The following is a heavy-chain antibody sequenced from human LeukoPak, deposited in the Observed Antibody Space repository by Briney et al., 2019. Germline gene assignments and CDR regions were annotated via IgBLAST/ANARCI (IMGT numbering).Heavy chain of an antibody. D-gene: IGHD2-21*01. CDR2: IYYSGST. J-gene: IGHJ5*02. V-gene: IGHV4-59*12. CDR3: ARAPQRSYQHNWFDP. CDR1: GGSINSYY. Sequence: PSETLSLTCNVSGGSINSYYWSWIRQPPGKGLEWIGYIYYSGSTNYNPSLKSRVTISVDTSKNQFSLKLSSVTAADTAVYYCARAPQRSYQHNWFDPWGQGTLVTVSS.